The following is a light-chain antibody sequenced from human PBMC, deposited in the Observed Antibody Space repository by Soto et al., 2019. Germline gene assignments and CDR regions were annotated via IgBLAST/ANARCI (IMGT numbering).Light chain of an antibody. CDR2: MDH. V-gene: IGLV1-47*01. CDR3: AAWDDKLYGVL. CDR1: RSNIGSNF. J-gene: IGLJ2*01. Sequence: QSALPQPPSASGTPGQRVTISCSGSRSNIGSNFVYWYQQFPGAAPKLLIYMDHQRPSGVPDRFSGSKSDTSASLAISGLRSEDEADYFCAAWDDKLYGVLFGGGTKVPVL.